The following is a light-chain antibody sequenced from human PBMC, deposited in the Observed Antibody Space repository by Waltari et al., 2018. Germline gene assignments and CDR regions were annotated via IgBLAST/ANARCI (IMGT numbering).Light chain of an antibody. CDR3: QQFDNLPIT. CDR1: QDISNY. CDR2: DAS. J-gene: IGKJ5*01. V-gene: IGKV1-33*01. Sequence: DIQMTQSPSSLSASGGDRVTITCQASQDISNYLNWYQQKLGQAPKLLIYDASSLETGVPSRFSGSGSGTHFTFTISSLQPEDIATYYCQQFDNLPITFGQGTRLEIK.